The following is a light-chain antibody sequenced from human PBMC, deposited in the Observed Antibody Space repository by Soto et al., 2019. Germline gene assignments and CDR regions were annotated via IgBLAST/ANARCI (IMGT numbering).Light chain of an antibody. CDR2: GAS. J-gene: IGKJ1*01. Sequence: EIVMTQSPATLSVSPGERATLSCRASQSVSSSLAWYQQKPGQAPRLLIYGASTRATGIPARFSGSGSGTEFAITISSLQSEDFAVYYCQQYNTWPRAFGQGTKVEIK. CDR3: QQYNTWPRA. V-gene: IGKV3-15*01. CDR1: QSVSSS.